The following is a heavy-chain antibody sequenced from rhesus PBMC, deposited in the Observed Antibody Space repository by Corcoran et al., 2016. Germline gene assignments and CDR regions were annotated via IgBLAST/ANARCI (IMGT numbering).Heavy chain of an antibody. CDR2: SYGSGGSN. D-gene: IGHD5-42*01. J-gene: IGHJ2*01. Sequence: QVQLQESGPGLVKPSETLSLTCAVSGYSISSGYYWGWIRQPPGKGLEWIGSSYGSGGSNYLNPPLKSGFTLSVEPSKSQFSLKLSSVTAGDTAVYYWARVGSSWSEWDTVGTEWYFDLWGPGTPITISS. CDR3: ARVGSSWSEWDTVGTEWYFDL. CDR1: GYSISSGYY. V-gene: IGHV4S14*01.